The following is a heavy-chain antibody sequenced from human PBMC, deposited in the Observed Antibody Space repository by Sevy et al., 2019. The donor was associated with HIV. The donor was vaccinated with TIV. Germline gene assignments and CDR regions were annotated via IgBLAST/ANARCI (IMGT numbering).Heavy chain of an antibody. CDR2: INSDGSST. V-gene: IGHV3-74*01. J-gene: IGHJ6*02. CDR3: ARDSYYDFWSGYRDYYYYGMDV. Sequence: GGSLRLSCAASGFTFSSYWMHWVRQAPGKGLVLVSRINSDGSSTSYADSVKGRFTISRDNAKNTLYLQMNSLRAEDTAVYYCARDSYYDFWSGYRDYYYYGMDVWGQGTTVTVSS. CDR1: GFTFSSYW. D-gene: IGHD3-3*01.